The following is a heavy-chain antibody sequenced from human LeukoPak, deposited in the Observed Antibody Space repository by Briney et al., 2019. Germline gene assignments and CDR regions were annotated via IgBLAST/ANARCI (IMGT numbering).Heavy chain of an antibody. CDR3: ARDGGWGVGATSGPDY. CDR1: GGTFSSYA. CDR2: IIPIFGTA. D-gene: IGHD1-26*01. J-gene: IGHJ4*02. V-gene: IGHV1-69*13. Sequence: GASVKVSCKASGGTFSSYAISWVRQAPGQGLEWMGGIIPIFGTANYAQKFQGRVTITADESTSTAYMELSSLRSEDTAVYYCARDGGWGVGATSGPDYWGQGTLVTVSS.